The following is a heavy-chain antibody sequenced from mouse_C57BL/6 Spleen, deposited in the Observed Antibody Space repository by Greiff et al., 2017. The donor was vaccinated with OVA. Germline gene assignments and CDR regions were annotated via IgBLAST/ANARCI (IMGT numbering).Heavy chain of an antibody. CDR1: GFNIKDDY. J-gene: IGHJ3*01. CDR2: IDPENGDT. CDR3: TTGSNYGSFAY. D-gene: IGHD2-5*01. Sequence: EVQLVESGAELVRPGASVKLSCTASGFNIKDDYMHWVKQRPEQGLEWIGWIDPENGDTEYASKFQGKATITADTSSNTAYLQLSSLTSEDTAVYYCTTGSNYGSFAYWGQGTLVTVSA. V-gene: IGHV14-4*01.